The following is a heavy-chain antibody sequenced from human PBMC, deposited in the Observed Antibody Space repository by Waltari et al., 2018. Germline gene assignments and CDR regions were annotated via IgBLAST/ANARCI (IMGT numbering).Heavy chain of an antibody. CDR1: GYTFTSYD. CDR2: MNPNSGNT. Sequence: QVQLVQSGAEVKKPGASVKVSCKASGYTFTSYDINWVRQATGQGFEWMGWMNPNSGNTGDAQKFQGRVTMTRNTSISTAYRELSSRRSEDTAVYYWARGVHSETAGGGLGNWGQGTLVTVSS. J-gene: IGHJ4*02. D-gene: IGHD3-16*01. V-gene: IGHV1-8*02. CDR3: ARGVHSETAGGGLGN.